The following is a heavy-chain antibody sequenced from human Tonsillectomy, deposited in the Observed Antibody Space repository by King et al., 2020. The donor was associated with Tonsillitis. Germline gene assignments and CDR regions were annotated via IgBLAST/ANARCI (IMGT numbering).Heavy chain of an antibody. D-gene: IGHD5-24*01. V-gene: IGHV3-33*01. Sequence: VQLVESGGGVVQPGRSLRLSCAASGFTFSSYGMHWVRQAPGKGLEVVAVIWYDGSNKYYADSVKGRFTISRDNSKNTLYLQMNSLGAEDTAVYYCARDRGEMATLDYWGQGTLVTVSS. CDR2: IWYDGSNK. J-gene: IGHJ4*02. CDR3: ARDRGEMATLDY. CDR1: GFTFSSYG.